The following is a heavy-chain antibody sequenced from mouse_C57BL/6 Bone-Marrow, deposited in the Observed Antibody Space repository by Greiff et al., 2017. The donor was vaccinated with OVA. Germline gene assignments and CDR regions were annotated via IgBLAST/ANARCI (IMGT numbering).Heavy chain of an antibody. J-gene: IGHJ3*01. CDR1: GYSITSGYY. D-gene: IGHD1-1*01. CDR2: ISYDGSN. V-gene: IGHV3-6*01. Sequence: EVKLLESGPGLVKPSQSLSLTCSVTGYSITSGYYWNWIRQFPGNKLEWMGYISYDGSNNYNPSLKNRISITRDTSKNQFFLKLNSVTTEDTATYYCARDRAVEPLGYWGQGTLVTVSA. CDR3: ARDRAVEPLGY.